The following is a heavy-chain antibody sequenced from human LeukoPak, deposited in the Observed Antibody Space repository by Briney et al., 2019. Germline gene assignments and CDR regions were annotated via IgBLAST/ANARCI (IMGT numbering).Heavy chain of an antibody. CDR2: ISAYNGNT. J-gene: IGHJ4*02. CDR3: ARRNAMVRGVNVVGY. D-gene: IGHD3-10*01. CDR1: GYTFTSYG. V-gene: IGHV1-18*01. Sequence: ASVKVSCKASGYTFTSYGISWVRQAPGQGLEWMGWISAYNGNTNYAQKFQGRVTMTRNTSISTAYMELSSLRSEDTAVYYCARRNAMVRGVNVVGYWGQGTLVTVSS.